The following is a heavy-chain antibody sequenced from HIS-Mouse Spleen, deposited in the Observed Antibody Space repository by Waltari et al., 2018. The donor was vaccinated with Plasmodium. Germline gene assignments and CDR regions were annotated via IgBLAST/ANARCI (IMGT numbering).Heavy chain of an antibody. CDR1: GGTFSSYA. Sequence: QVQLVQSGAEVKKPGSSVKVSCKASGGTFSSYALSWVRQAPGQGLEWMGRIHPTLGIANYAQKCQGRVRITADKSPSTAYMELSSLRAEDTAVYYCARASIAVAGHWFDPWGQGTLVTVSS. CDR3: ARASIAVAGHWFDP. CDR2: IHPTLGIA. V-gene: IGHV1-69*04. J-gene: IGHJ5*02. D-gene: IGHD6-19*01.